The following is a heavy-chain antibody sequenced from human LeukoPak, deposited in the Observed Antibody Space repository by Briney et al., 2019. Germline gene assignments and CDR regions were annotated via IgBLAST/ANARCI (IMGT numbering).Heavy chain of an antibody. CDR3: AKGLVIDAFDI. V-gene: IGHV3-9*01. Sequence: PGRSLRPSCAASGFTFDDYAMHWVRQAPGKGLEWVSGISWNSGSIGYADSVKGRFTISRDNAKNSLYLQMNSLRAEDTALYYCAKGLVIDAFDIWGQGTMVTVSS. D-gene: IGHD3-3*01. CDR2: ISWNSGSI. CDR1: GFTFDDYA. J-gene: IGHJ3*02.